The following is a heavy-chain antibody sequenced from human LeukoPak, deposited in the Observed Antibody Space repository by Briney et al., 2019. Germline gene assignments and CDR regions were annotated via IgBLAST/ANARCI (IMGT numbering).Heavy chain of an antibody. D-gene: IGHD4-17*01. CDR1: GFTFSSFA. CDR3: VRDRAYAFDY. Sequence: GGSLRLSCAASGFTFSSFAMTWVRQAPGKGLEWISYIDTSSSTIWYADSVRGRFTISRDNAKNSLYLQMISLRAEDKAVYYCVRDRAYAFDYWGQGTLVTVSS. V-gene: IGHV3-48*04. CDR2: IDTSSSTI. J-gene: IGHJ4*02.